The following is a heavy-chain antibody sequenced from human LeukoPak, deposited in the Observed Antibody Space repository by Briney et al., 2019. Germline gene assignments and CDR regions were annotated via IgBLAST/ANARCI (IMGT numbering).Heavy chain of an antibody. J-gene: IGHJ3*02. D-gene: IGHD2-15*01. CDR2: IYYSGST. CDR1: GGSISSYY. CDR3: ARVLSPNVVVDAFDI. V-gene: IGHV4-59*01. Sequence: PSETLSLTCTVSGGSISSYYWSWIRQPPGKGLEWIGYIYYSGSTNYNPSLKSRVTISVDTSKNQFSLKLSSVTAADTAVYYCARVLSPNVVVDAFDIWGQGTMVTVSS.